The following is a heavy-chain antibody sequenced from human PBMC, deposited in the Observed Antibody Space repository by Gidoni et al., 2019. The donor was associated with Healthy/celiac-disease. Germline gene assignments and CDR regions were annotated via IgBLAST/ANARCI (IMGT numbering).Heavy chain of an antibody. Sequence: QVQLQESGPGLVKPSQTLSLTCTVSGGSISSGSYYWSWIRQPAGKGLEWIGRIYTSGSTNYNPSLKSRVTISVDTSKNQFSLKLSSVTAADTAVYYCAREGMWIGDYQIQRTFDYWGQGTLVTVSS. CDR3: AREGMWIGDYQIQRTFDY. CDR1: GGSISSGSYY. CDR2: IYTSGST. V-gene: IGHV4-61*02. J-gene: IGHJ4*02. D-gene: IGHD4-17*01.